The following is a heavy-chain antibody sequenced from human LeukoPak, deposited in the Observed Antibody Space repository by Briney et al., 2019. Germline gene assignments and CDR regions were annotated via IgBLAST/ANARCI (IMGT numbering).Heavy chain of an antibody. CDR3: ARGTPRGCSSTSCYAPFDY. CDR2: IIPIFGTA. D-gene: IGHD2-2*01. CDR1: GYTFTGYY. Sequence: ASVKVSCKASGYTFTGYYMHWVRQAPGQGLEWMGGIIPIFGTANYAQKFQGRVTITADKSTSTAYMELSSLRSEDTAVYYCARGTPRGCSSTSCYAPFDYWGQGTLVTVSS. J-gene: IGHJ4*02. V-gene: IGHV1-69*06.